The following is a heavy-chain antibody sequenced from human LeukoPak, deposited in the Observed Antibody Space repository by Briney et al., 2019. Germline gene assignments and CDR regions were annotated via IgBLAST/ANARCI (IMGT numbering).Heavy chain of an antibody. V-gene: IGHV4-34*01. CDR2: IYYSGNT. D-gene: IGHD2-8*01. J-gene: IGHJ4*02. Sequence: SETLSLTCAVYGGSFSGYYWSWIRQPPGKGLEWIGNIYYSGNTYYNPSLKSRVTISVDTSKNQFSLKLSSVTAADTAVYYCARGEAVFDYWGQGTLVTVSS. CDR3: ARGEAVFDY. CDR1: GGSFSGYY.